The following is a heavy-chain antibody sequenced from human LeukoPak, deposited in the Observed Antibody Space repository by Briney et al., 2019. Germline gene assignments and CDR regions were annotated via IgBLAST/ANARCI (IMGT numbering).Heavy chain of an antibody. CDR1: GFSFTNHG. Sequence: GGSLRLSCAAFGFSFTNHGMTWVRQAPGKGLEWVSVIYSGGSTYYADSVKGRFTISRDNSKNTLYFQMNSLRVEDTAVYYCAREYGRYFDWFDPRGQGTLVTVSS. J-gene: IGHJ5*02. D-gene: IGHD3-9*01. CDR3: AREYGRYFDWFDP. V-gene: IGHV3-66*01. CDR2: IYSGGST.